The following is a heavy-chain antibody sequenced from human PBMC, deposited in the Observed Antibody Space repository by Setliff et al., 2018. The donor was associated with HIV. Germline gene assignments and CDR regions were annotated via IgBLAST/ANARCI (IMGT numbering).Heavy chain of an antibody. CDR3: ARERDSNGYQFDY. Sequence: ASVKVSCKASGYIFTDYYIHWVRQAPGQGLEWMGWINPNGGYTTYAQKFQGRVTMTRDTSISTAYMEVSNLRSEDMAVYYCARERDSNGYQFDYWGQGTLVTVSS. J-gene: IGHJ4*02. CDR2: INPNGGYT. D-gene: IGHD3-22*01. CDR1: GYIFTDYY. V-gene: IGHV1-2*02.